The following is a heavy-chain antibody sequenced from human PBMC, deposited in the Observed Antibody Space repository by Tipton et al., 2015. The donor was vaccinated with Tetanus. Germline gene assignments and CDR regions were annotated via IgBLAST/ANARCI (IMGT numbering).Heavy chain of an antibody. CDR1: GGSVRSGSYY. CDR3: ARANYDFPKKGPFDS. Sequence: TLSLTCTVSGGSVRSGSYYWNWIRQPPGKGLEWIGYISYSGSTNSNYPLKSRITISQDTSKNQFSLKLTSVTAADTAVYYSARANYDFPKKGPFDSWGQGTLVIVSS. J-gene: IGHJ4*02. D-gene: IGHD3-3*01. CDR2: ISYSGST. V-gene: IGHV4-61*01.